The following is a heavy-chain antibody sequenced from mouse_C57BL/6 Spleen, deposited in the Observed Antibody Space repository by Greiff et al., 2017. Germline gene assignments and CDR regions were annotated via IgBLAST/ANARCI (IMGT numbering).Heavy chain of an antibody. Sequence: VQLKESVAELVRPGASVKLSCTASGFNIKNTYMHWVKQRPEQGLEWIGRIDPANGNTKYAPKFPGKGTITADTSSNTAYLQLSSLTSEDTAIYYCARGSIYYDYDAWFADWGQGTLVTVSA. CDR2: IDPANGNT. J-gene: IGHJ3*01. D-gene: IGHD2-4*01. CDR1: GFNIKNTY. V-gene: IGHV14-3*01. CDR3: ARGSIYYDYDAWFAD.